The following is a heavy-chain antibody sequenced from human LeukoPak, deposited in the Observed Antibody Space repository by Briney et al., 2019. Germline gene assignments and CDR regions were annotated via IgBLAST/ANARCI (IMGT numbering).Heavy chain of an antibody. Sequence: SETLSLTCTVSGGSVSSGDYYWSWIRQPPGKGLEWIGYIYYSGSTYYNPSLKSRVTISVDTSKNQFSLKLTSVTAADTAVYYCARLYTYSWYTIDYWGQGTLVTVSS. J-gene: IGHJ4*02. D-gene: IGHD6-13*01. CDR2: IYYSGST. V-gene: IGHV4-30-4*02. CDR3: ARLYTYSWYTIDY. CDR1: GGSVSSGDYY.